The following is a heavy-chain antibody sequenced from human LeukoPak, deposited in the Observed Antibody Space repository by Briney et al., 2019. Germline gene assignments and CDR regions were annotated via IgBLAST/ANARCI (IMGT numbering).Heavy chain of an antibody. D-gene: IGHD1-26*01. V-gene: IGHV4-39*07. Sequence: ETLSLTCTVSGGSISSSSYYWGWIRQPPGKGLEWIGSMYYSGSTYYNPSLKSRVTISVDTSKNQFSLKLSSVTAADTAVYYCARAKGYSGSYYSPAFDYWGQGTLVTVSS. J-gene: IGHJ4*02. CDR3: ARAKGYSGSYYSPAFDY. CDR1: GGSISSSSYY. CDR2: MYYSGST.